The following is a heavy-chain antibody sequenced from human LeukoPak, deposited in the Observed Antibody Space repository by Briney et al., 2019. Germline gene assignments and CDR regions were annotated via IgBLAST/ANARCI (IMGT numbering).Heavy chain of an antibody. D-gene: IGHD3-10*01. CDR1: GYTFTSYG. J-gene: IGHJ4*02. CDR3: ARDYYGGHNLYNFDF. CDR2: INPSGGRT. Sequence: GASVKVSCKASGYTFTSYGISWVRQAPGQGLEWMGMINPSGGRTTYAKKFQGRVTMTRDTSTNTVYTELSGLRSDDTAVYYCARDYYGGHNLYNFDFWGQGTRVIVSS. V-gene: IGHV1-46*01.